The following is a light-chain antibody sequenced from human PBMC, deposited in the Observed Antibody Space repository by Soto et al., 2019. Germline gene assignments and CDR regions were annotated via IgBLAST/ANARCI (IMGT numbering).Light chain of an antibody. V-gene: IGKV1-39*01. Sequence: DIQMTQSPSSLPASVGDRVTLTCRASQSISTYLNWYQQKPGKAPKLLIYAASSLQSGVPSRLSGSGSGTDFTLTIRSLQPEDFATYYGQQSYTIPYTFGQGTKLEIK. CDR2: AAS. CDR3: QQSYTIPYT. J-gene: IGKJ2*01. CDR1: QSISTY.